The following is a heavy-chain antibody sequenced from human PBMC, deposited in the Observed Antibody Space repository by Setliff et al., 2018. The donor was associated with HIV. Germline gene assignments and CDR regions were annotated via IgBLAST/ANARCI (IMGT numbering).Heavy chain of an antibody. CDR2: IYSSGST. Sequence: SETLSLTCTVSGGSISSYYWSWIRQPPGKVLEWLGHIYSSGSTNYNPSLKSRVTISVDTSKNQFSLKRYSVTAADTAVYYCARAYFGSGIYYWGKGTLVTVSS. J-gene: IGHJ4*02. CDR1: GGSISSYY. D-gene: IGHD3-10*01. CDR3: ARAYFGSGIYY. V-gene: IGHV4-4*09.